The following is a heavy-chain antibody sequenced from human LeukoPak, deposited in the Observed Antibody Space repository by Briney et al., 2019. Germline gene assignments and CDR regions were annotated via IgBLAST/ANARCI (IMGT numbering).Heavy chain of an antibody. J-gene: IGHJ4*02. CDR2: ISVDNGNT. CDR3: ARQPSSAWFFDY. D-gene: IGHD6-19*01. Sequence: GASVKVSCKASGYTFTTYGISWLRQAPGQGLEWMGWISVDNGNTVYAQKFQGRVTVTKDTSTNTAYMELRGLRSDDTAVYYCARQPSSAWFFDYWGQGTLVTVSS. CDR1: GYTFTTYG. V-gene: IGHV1-18*01.